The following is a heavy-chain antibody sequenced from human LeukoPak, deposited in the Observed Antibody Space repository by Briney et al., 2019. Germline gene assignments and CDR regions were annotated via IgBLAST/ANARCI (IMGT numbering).Heavy chain of an antibody. V-gene: IGHV1-46*01. CDR1: GYTFTSHY. Sequence: ASVKVSCKASGYTFTSHYMHWVRQAPGQGLEWMGIINPSGGSTSYAQKFQGRVTMTRDTSTSTVYMELSSLRSEDTAVYYCARDRMYYDFWSGYTLPDYGMDVWGQGTTVTVSS. J-gene: IGHJ6*02. CDR2: INPSGGST. CDR3: ARDRMYYDFWSGYTLPDYGMDV. D-gene: IGHD3-3*01.